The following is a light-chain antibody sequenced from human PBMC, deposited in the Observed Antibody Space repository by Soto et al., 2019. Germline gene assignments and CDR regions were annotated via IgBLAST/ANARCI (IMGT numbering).Light chain of an antibody. CDR2: DVT. J-gene: IGLJ1*01. CDR1: SSNVGGYNY. CDR3: CSYAGTYIHYV. V-gene: IGLV2-11*01. Sequence: QPVLTQPRSVSGSPGQSVTISCTGTSSNVGGYNYVSWYQQHPGKAPKLMISDVTNRPSGVPDRFSGSKSGNTASLTISGLQPEDEADYYCCSYAGTYIHYVFGSGTQLTVL.